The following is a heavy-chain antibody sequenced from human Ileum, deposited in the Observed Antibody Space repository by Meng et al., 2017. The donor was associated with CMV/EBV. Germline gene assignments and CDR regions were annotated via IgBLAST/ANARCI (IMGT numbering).Heavy chain of an antibody. CDR1: GYSFTSSG. V-gene: IGHV7-4-1*02. CDR2: IRTYTGNL. Sequence: GYSFTSSGIDRRRQGHGQGHEWMGRIRTYTGNLASDQGFKGRFVVTMDTSVNTAYLQISSLKTEDTDVYYCARVETNYGAGNYLGYWGEGTLVTVSS. CDR3: ARVETNYGAGNYLGY. D-gene: IGHD3-10*01. J-gene: IGHJ4*02.